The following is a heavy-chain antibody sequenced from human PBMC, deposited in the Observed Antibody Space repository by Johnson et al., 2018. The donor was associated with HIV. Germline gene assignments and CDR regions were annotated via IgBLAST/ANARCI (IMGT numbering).Heavy chain of an antibody. Sequence: QVQLVESGGGVVQPGGSLRLSCAASGFTFSSYGMHWVRQAPGKGLEWVAFIRYDGSNTYDADSVRGRFTVSRDNSKNTMYLEMNSLRSEDTAVYYCAKDRRQGGSNPDAFDLWGQGTMVTVSS. V-gene: IGHV3-30*02. CDR1: GFTFSSYG. CDR2: IRYDGSNT. J-gene: IGHJ3*01. CDR3: AKDRRQGGSNPDAFDL. D-gene: IGHD1-26*01.